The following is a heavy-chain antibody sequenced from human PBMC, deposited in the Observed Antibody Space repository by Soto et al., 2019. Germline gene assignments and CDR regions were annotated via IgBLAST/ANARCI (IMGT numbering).Heavy chain of an antibody. V-gene: IGHV4-39*01. J-gene: IGHJ4*02. CDR2: IYYSGST. D-gene: IGHD1-26*01. Sequence: QLQLQESGPGLVKPSETLSLTCTVSGGSISSSSYYWGWIRQPPGKGLEWIGSIYYSGSTYYNPSLEGRVTISVDTSKNQFPLKLSSVTAADTAVYYCARQGGSGSYYGSGYWGQGTLVTVSS. CDR3: ARQGGSGSYYGSGY. CDR1: GGSISSSSYY.